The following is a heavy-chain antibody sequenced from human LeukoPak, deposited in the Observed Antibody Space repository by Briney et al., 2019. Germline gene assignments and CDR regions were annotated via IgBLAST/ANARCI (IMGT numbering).Heavy chain of an antibody. J-gene: IGHJ6*02. Sequence: GGSLRLSCAASGFTFSSYDMHWVRQATGKGLEWVSAIGTAGDTYYPGSVKGRFTISRENAKNSLYLQMNSLRAGDTAVYYCARSSMSGGSKYYYYGMDVWGQGTTVTVSS. CDR2: IGTAGDT. CDR1: GFTFSSYD. CDR3: ARSSMSGGSKYYYYGMDV. D-gene: IGHD2-15*01. V-gene: IGHV3-13*01.